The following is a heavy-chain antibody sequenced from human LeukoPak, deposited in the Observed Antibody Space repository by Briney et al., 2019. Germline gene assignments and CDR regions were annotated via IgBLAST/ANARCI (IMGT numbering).Heavy chain of an antibody. CDR3: ATGSSWPYCYYYYMDV. J-gene: IGHJ6*03. D-gene: IGHD6-13*01. V-gene: IGHV4-34*01. CDR2: INHSRST. Sequence: SGTLPLTCAGYGGSFSGYYWSWLRQPPGKGLAWIGEINHSRSTNYNPSLKSRVTISVDTSKNQFSLKLSSVTAADTAVYYCATGSSWPYCYYYYMDVGGKGTTVAVS. CDR1: GGSFSGYY.